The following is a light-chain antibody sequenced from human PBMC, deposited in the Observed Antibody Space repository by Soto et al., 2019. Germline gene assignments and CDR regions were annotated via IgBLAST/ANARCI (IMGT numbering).Light chain of an antibody. V-gene: IGKV1-12*02. CDR2: TAS. CDR1: QPIKTW. Sequence: DIQLTQSPASVSAAVGDRINISCRASQPIKTWLAWYLQKPGKGPKLLIYTASTLETGVPSRFSGSGSGTDFTLTISSLQPEDAAIYSCQQAASFPFTFGPGARVQLK. CDR3: QQAASFPFT. J-gene: IGKJ3*01.